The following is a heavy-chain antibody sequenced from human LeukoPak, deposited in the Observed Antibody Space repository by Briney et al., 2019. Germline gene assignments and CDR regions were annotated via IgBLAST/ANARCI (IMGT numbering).Heavy chain of an antibody. J-gene: IGHJ4*02. V-gene: IGHV3-23*01. CDR1: GFTFSSYT. CDR2: ISGSGGST. CDR3: EKGRGVSCYDG. Sequence: GGSLRLSCAASGFTFSSYTMSWVRQAPGKGLEWVSAISGSGGSTYYADSVKGRFTISRDNSKNTLYLQMNSLRAEDTAVYYCEKGRGVSCYDGWGQGTLVTVSS. D-gene: IGHD2-15*01.